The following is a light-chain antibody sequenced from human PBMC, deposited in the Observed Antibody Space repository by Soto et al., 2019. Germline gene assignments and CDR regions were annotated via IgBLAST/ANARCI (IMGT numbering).Light chain of an antibody. Sequence: QSVLTQPASVSGSPGQSIAISCAGTSSDIGGYNYVSWYRQFPGEAPKLIIYEVSDRPSGVSHRFSGSKSGNTASLTISGLQAEDEAEYYCTSYSATSTSVLFGGGTKLTVL. CDR2: EVS. CDR3: TSYSATSTSVL. J-gene: IGLJ2*01. V-gene: IGLV2-14*01. CDR1: SSDIGGYNY.